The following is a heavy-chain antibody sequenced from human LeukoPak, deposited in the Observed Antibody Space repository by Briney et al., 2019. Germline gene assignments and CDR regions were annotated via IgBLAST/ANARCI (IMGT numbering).Heavy chain of an antibody. CDR2: IHYSVSI. CDR3: AAGRDTAKGGEY. D-gene: IGHD5-18*01. Sequence: PSETLSLTCSFSGASISGTSYYWPWTRQHPGEGLEWLGFIHYSVSIYYNPSLGSRLIISADTSKNQMSLRLTSVTAADTGVYYCAAGRDTAKGGEYWGQGTQVTVSS. V-gene: IGHV4-31*02. CDR1: GASISGTSYY. J-gene: IGHJ4*02.